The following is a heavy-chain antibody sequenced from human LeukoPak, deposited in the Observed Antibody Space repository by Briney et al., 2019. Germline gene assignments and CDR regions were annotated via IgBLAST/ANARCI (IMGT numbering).Heavy chain of an antibody. CDR1: GFNFTGHG. J-gene: IGHJ4*01. D-gene: IGHD3-9*01. V-gene: IGHV5-51*01. CDR3: ARHAPKIVVTGRPPDF. Sequence: GESLKISCKASGFNFTGHGIGWVRQRPGKGLEWMGIIYPDDSDTRHSPSFQGHVAISADRSINTAYLQWSSLKASDTAIYYCARHAPKIVVTGRPPDFWGQGTRVTVSS. CDR2: IYPDDSDT.